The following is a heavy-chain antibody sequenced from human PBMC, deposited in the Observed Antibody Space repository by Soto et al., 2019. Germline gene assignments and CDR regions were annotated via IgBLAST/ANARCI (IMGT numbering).Heavy chain of an antibody. J-gene: IGHJ6*03. D-gene: IGHD2-2*01. V-gene: IGHV1-8*01. CDR3: ARGRDVVVPAASASPYYYYYMDV. Sequence: QVQLVQSGAEVKKPGASVKVSCKASGYTFTSYDINWVRQATGQGLEWMGCMNPNSGNTGYAQKFQGRVTMTSNTSTSTAYMELSSLRSDDTAVYYCARGRDVVVPAASASPYYYYYMDVWGKGTTVTVSS. CDR2: MNPNSGNT. CDR1: GYTFTSYD.